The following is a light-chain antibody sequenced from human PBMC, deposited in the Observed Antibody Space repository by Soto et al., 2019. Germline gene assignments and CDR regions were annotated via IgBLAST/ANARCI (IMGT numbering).Light chain of an antibody. CDR3: QQAYTFPLA. Sequence: DIQMTQFPSSVSASVGDRVTITCRASQDINTWLAWYQQKPGEAPKLLIYGASILQSGVPPRFSGSGSGTCFTLTISSLQPEDSATYFCQQAYTFPLAFGGGTKVEIK. CDR2: GAS. V-gene: IGKV1-12*01. CDR1: QDINTW. J-gene: IGKJ4*01.